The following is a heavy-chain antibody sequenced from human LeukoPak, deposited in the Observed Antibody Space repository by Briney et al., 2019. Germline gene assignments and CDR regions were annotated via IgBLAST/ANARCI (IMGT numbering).Heavy chain of an antibody. V-gene: IGHV1-18*01. Sequence: ASVKVSCKASGYTFTSYDINWVRQAPGQGLEWMGWISGYNGNTNYAQKVQGRVTMTTDTSTSTAYMELRSLRSDDTAVYYCARDSSTYYVWGSYRYTGMDYWGQGTLVTVSS. D-gene: IGHD3-16*02. CDR2: ISGYNGNT. J-gene: IGHJ4*02. CDR1: GYTFTSYD. CDR3: ARDSSTYYVWGSYRYTGMDY.